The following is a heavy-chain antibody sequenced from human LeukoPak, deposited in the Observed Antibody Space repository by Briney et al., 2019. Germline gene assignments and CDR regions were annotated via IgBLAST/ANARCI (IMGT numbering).Heavy chain of an antibody. J-gene: IGHJ4*02. D-gene: IGHD3-16*01. CDR3: AKDGQGLTYYFDY. CDR2: ISDDGSKK. CDR1: GFTFSSYG. Sequence: GGSLRLSCVASGFTFSSYGMHWVRQAPGEGLEWVAVISDDGSKKYYVDSVKGRFTISRDNSKNTLDLQMNSLRAEDTAVYCCAKDGQGLTYYFDYWGQGTLVTVSS. V-gene: IGHV3-30*18.